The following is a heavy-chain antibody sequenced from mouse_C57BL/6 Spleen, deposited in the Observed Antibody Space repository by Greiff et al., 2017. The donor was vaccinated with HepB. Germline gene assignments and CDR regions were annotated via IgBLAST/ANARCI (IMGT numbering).Heavy chain of an antibody. J-gene: IGHJ3*01. Sequence: EVHLVESGGGLVKPGGSLKLSCAASGFTFSDYGMHWVRQAPEKGLEWVAYISSGSSTIYYADTVKGRFTISRDNAKNTLFLQMTSLRSEDTAMYYCARLTFAYWGQGTLVTVSA. CDR1: GFTFSDYG. CDR2: ISSGSSTI. V-gene: IGHV5-17*01. D-gene: IGHD4-1*01. CDR3: ARLTFAY.